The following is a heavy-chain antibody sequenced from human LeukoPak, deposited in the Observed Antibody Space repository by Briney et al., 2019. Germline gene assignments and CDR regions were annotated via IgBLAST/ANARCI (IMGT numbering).Heavy chain of an antibody. CDR1: GGSISSSSYY. Sequence: SETLSLTCTVSGGSISSSSYYWGWIRQPPGKGLEWIGSIYYSGSTYYNPSLKSRVTISVDTSKNQFSLKLSSVTAADTAVYYCASHLRSGYKRDFDYWGQGTLVTVSS. D-gene: IGHD3-22*01. V-gene: IGHV4-39*01. J-gene: IGHJ4*02. CDR2: IYYSGST. CDR3: ASHLRSGYKRDFDY.